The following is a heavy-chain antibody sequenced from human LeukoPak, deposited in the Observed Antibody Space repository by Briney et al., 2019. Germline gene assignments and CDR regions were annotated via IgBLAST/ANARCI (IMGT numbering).Heavy chain of an antibody. D-gene: IGHD4-17*01. Sequence: SETLSLTCIVSGGSISSYYWSWIRQPPGKGLEWIGYIYYSGSTNYNPSLKSRVTISVDTSKNQFSLKLSSVTAADTAVYYCAGHGTVTTLDYWGQGTLVTVSS. CDR1: GGSISSYY. CDR2: IYYSGST. J-gene: IGHJ4*02. V-gene: IGHV4-59*08. CDR3: AGHGTVTTLDY.